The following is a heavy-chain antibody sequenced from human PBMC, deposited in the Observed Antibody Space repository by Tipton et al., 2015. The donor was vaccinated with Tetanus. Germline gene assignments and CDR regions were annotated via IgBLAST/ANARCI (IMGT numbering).Heavy chain of an antibody. Sequence: TLSLTCAVSGASISSIYSWSWIRQPPGKGLEWIGYVFRSGSADYNPSLKSRVNISLDRSVNQISLMLTSVTAADTAVYYCARVACSSTSCYSHYFDYWGPGSLVTVSS. J-gene: IGHJ4*02. CDR1: GASISSIYS. CDR2: VFRSGSA. V-gene: IGHV4-30-2*01. D-gene: IGHD2-2*01. CDR3: ARVACSSTSCYSHYFDY.